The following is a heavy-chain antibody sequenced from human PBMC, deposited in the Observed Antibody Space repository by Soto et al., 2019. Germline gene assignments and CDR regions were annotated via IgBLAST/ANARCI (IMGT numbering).Heavy chain of an antibody. Sequence: VASVKVSCKASGYTFTGYYMHWVRQAPGQGLEWMGWINPNSGGTNYAQKFQGRVTMTRDTSISTAYMELSRLRSDHTAVYYCASVIRDSSGFNWFDPWGQGTLVTVSS. CDR2: INPNSGGT. J-gene: IGHJ5*02. D-gene: IGHD3-22*01. CDR3: ASVIRDSSGFNWFDP. CDR1: GYTFTGYY. V-gene: IGHV1-2*02.